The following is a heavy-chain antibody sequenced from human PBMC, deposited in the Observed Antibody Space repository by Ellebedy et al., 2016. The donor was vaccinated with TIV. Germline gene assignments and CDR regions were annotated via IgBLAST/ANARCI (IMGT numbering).Heavy chain of an antibody. V-gene: IGHV4-61*01. CDR3: AGAGKDYYGLGGGDWFDP. J-gene: IGHJ5*02. Sequence: MPSETLSLTCTVPGGSVSSGFYYWSWIRQPPGKGLEYIGYIYYIGSPNPNPSLTSRVPISVDTSKNQFSLKLSSLTTADTPVYYCAGAGKDYYGLGGGDWFDPWGQGTLVIVSS. D-gene: IGHD3-10*01. CDR1: GGSVSSGFYY. CDR2: IYYIGSP.